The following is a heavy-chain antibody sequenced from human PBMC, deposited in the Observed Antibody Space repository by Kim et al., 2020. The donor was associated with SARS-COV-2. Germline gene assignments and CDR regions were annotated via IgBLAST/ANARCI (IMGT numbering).Heavy chain of an antibody. CDR3: AITGIKMVRGVIRGDY. J-gene: IGHJ4*02. D-gene: IGHD3-10*01. CDR1: GYTFTRYA. Sequence: ASVKVSCKASGYTFTRYAMNWVRQAPGQGLEWMGWINTNTGDPTYAQGFTGRFVFSLDSSVTAAYLEISSLKTEDTAVYYCAITGIKMVRGVIRGDYWGQGTLVTVSS. CDR2: INTNTGDP. V-gene: IGHV7-4-1*02.